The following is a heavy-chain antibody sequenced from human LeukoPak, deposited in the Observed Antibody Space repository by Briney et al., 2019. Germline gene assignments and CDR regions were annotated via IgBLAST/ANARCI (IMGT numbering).Heavy chain of an antibody. D-gene: IGHD3-22*01. Sequence: SETLSLTCAVYGGSFSGYYWSWIRQPPGKGLEWIGEINHSGSTNYNPSLKSRVTISVDTSKNQFSLKLSSVTAADTAVYYCARHSHPAYYYDSSGYYPDDYWGQGTLVTVSS. J-gene: IGHJ4*02. CDR1: GGSFSGYY. CDR2: INHSGST. V-gene: IGHV4-34*01. CDR3: ARHSHPAYYYDSSGYYPDDY.